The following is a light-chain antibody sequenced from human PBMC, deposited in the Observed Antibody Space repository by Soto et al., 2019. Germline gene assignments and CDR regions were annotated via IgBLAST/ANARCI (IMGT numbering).Light chain of an antibody. V-gene: IGLV2-14*01. CDR1: SSDVGGYNY. CDR3: SSYTSSSTLDV. CDR2: EVS. Sequence: QSALTQPASVSGSPRQSITISCTGTSSDVGGYNYVSWYQQHPGKAPKLMIYEVSNRPSGVSNRFSGSKSGNTASLTISGLQAEDEADYYCSSYTSSSTLDVFGTGTKLTVL. J-gene: IGLJ1*01.